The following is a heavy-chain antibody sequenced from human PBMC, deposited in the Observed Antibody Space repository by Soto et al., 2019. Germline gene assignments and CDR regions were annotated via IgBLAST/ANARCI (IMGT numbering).Heavy chain of an antibody. CDR1: GGTFSSYA. Sequence: SVKVSCKASGGTFSSYAISWVRQAPGQGLEWMGGIIPIFGTANYAQKFQGRVTITADKSTSTAYMELSSLRSEDTAVYYCARAGDSPAYYYYGMDVWGQGTTVTVSS. J-gene: IGHJ6*02. V-gene: IGHV1-69*06. CDR3: ARAGDSPAYYYYGMDV. CDR2: IIPIFGTA. D-gene: IGHD4-17*01.